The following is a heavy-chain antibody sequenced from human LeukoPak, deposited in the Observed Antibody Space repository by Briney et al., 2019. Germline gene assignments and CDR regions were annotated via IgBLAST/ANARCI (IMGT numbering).Heavy chain of an antibody. CDR2: ICAYNGNT. J-gene: IGHJ6*02. Sequence: GASVKVSCKASGYTFTSYGSSWVRQAPGQGLEWMGWICAYNGNTNYAQKLQGRVTMTTDTSTSTAYMELRSLRSDGAAVYYCASHSPEGGLTGYYYYGMDVWGQGTTVTVSS. CDR1: GYTFTSYG. V-gene: IGHV1-18*01. CDR3: ASHSPEGGLTGYYYYGMDV. D-gene: IGHD3-9*01.